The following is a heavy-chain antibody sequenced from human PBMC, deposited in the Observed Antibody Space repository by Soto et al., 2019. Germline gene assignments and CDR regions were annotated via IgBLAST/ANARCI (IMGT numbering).Heavy chain of an antibody. CDR2: ISYDGSNK. J-gene: IGHJ4*02. D-gene: IGHD6-13*01. CDR3: AKDRFMEGSAAASDY. CDR1: GFTFSSYG. V-gene: IGHV3-30*18. Sequence: GGSLRLSCAASGFTFSSYGMHWVRQAPGKGLEWVAVISYDGSNKYYADSVKGRFTISRDNSKNTLYLQMNSLRAEDTAVYYCAKDRFMEGSAAASDYWGQGTLVTVSS.